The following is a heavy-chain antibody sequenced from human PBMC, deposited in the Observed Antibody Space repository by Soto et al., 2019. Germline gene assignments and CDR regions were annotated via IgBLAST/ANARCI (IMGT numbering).Heavy chain of an antibody. D-gene: IGHD6-13*01. Sequence: SETLSLTCAVSGYSISSGYYWGCIRQPPGKGLEWIGSIYHSGSTYYNPSLKSRVTISVDTSKNQFSLKLSSVTAADTAVYYCARDDRDIAAAHYWGQGTLVTVSS. V-gene: IGHV4-38-2*02. CDR1: GYSISSGYY. CDR2: IYHSGST. CDR3: ARDDRDIAAAHY. J-gene: IGHJ4*02.